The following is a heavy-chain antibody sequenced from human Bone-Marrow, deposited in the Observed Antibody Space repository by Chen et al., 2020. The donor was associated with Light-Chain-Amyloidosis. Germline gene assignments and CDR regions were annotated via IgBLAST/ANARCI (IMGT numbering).Heavy chain of an antibody. D-gene: IGHD5-12*01. V-gene: IGHV5-51*01. CDR1: GYTFPNYW. CDR3: ARRRDGYNFDY. Sequence: EVQLEQSGPEVIKPGESLKISCKGSGYTFPNYWIGWVRQMPGKGLEWMGVIYPDDSDARYSPSVEGQVTISADKSITTAYLQWRSLKASDTAMYYCARRRDGYNFDYWGQGTLVTVSS. J-gene: IGHJ4*02. CDR2: IYPDDSDA.